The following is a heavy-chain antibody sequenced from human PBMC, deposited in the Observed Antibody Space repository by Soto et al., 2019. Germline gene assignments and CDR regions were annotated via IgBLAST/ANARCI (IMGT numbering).Heavy chain of an antibody. J-gene: IGHJ4*02. D-gene: IGHD3-10*01. CDR2: INAGVDGT. Sequence: QVQLVQSGSEMMQPGASVKVSCKASGYASLSYGMHWVRQVPGQVYEWLGWINAGVDGTMYSERFQGRVRITRDTSANTVYMELNALTSEDTAVYYCAREVQGVTSFDYWGQGTLVIVSS. CDR1: GYASLSYG. CDR3: AREVQGVTSFDY. V-gene: IGHV1-3*01.